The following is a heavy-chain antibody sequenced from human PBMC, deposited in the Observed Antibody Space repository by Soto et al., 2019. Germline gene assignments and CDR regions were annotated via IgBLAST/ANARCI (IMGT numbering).Heavy chain of an antibody. V-gene: IGHV5-10-1*01. CDR2: IDPSDSYT. CDR3: ASGQRFLEWLLFDY. D-gene: IGHD3-3*01. J-gene: IGHJ4*02. Sequence: GESLKISCKGSGYSFTSYWISWVRQMPGKGLEWMGRIDPSDSYTNYSPSFQGHVTISADKSISTAYLQWSSLKASDTAMYYCASGQRFLEWLLFDYWGPGTLVTVYS. CDR1: GYSFTSYW.